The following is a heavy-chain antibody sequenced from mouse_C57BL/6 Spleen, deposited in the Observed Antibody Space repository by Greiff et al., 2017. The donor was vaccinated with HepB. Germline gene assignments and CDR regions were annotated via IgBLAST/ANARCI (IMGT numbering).Heavy chain of an antibody. Sequence: VQLQQSGPELVKPGASVKMSCKASGYTFTDYNMHWVKQSHGKSLEWIGYINPNNGGTSYNQKFKGKATLTVNKSSSTAYMELRSLTSEDSAVYYCAREGLYDYDEAMDYWGQGTSVTVSS. CDR3: AREGLYDYDEAMDY. V-gene: IGHV1-22*01. CDR2: INPNNGGT. J-gene: IGHJ4*01. D-gene: IGHD2-4*01. CDR1: GYTFTDYN.